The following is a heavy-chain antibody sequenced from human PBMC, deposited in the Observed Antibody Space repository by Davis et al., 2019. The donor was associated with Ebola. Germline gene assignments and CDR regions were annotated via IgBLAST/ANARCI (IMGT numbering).Heavy chain of an antibody. J-gene: IGHJ4*02. D-gene: IGHD5-12*01. CDR3: ARGWLRSAFDQ. CDR2: TYYDRSKWYN. Sequence: PSETLSLTCAISGDSVTGNNGAWNWIRQSPSRGLEWLGRTYYDRSKWYNDYAVSVKSRIIINADTSKNQLSLQLNSVTPEDTAVYYCARGWLRSAFDQWGQGTLVTVSS. V-gene: IGHV6-1*01. CDR1: GDSVTGNNGA.